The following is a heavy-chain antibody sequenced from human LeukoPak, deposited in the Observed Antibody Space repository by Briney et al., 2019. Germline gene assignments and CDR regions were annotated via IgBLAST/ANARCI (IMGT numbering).Heavy chain of an antibody. CDR1: GYTFTGYY. CDR3: AREPSTPTYYYGSSGSYY. CDR2: INPNSGGT. J-gene: IGHJ4*02. V-gene: IGHV1-2*02. D-gene: IGHD3-22*01. Sequence: ASVKVSCKASGYTFTGYYMHWVRQAPGQGLEWMGWINPNSGGTNYAQKFQGRVTMTRDTSISTAYMELSRLRSDDTAVYYCAREPSTPTYYYGSSGSYYWGQGTLVTVSS.